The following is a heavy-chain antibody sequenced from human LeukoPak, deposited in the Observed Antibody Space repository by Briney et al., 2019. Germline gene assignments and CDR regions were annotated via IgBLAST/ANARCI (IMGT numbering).Heavy chain of an antibody. CDR1: GYTFTSYG. CDR3: ARAPAGYSSSWYIY. Sequence: GASVNVSCKASGYTFTSYGISWVRQAPGQGLEWMGWISAYNGNTNYAQKLQGRVTMTTDTSTSTAYMELRSLRSDDTAVYYCARAPAGYSSSWYIYWGQGTLVTVSS. D-gene: IGHD6-13*01. CDR2: ISAYNGNT. J-gene: IGHJ4*02. V-gene: IGHV1-18*01.